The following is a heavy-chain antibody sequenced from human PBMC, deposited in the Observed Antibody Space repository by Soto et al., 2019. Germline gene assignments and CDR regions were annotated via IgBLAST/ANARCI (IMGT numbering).Heavy chain of an antibody. D-gene: IGHD2-15*01. Sequence: EVQLVESGGGLVEPGGSLRLSCAASGFTFSDHYMDWVRQAPGKGLEWIGRVRNKANSYTTEYAASVRCRFTASRDDSKNSLYLQMNSLKTDDTAMYYCIRNLASGGTYYFDSWGQGTLVTVSS. J-gene: IGHJ4*02. CDR2: VRNKANSYTT. CDR3: IRNLASGGTYYFDS. V-gene: IGHV3-72*01. CDR1: GFTFSDHY.